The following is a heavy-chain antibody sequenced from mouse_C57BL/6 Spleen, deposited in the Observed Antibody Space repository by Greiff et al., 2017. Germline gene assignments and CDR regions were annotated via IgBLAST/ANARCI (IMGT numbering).Heavy chain of an antibody. CDR1: GYTFTSYW. CDR3: ARALDGQYPMDY. Sequence: QVQLQQPGAELVKPGASVKLSCKASGYTFTSYWMQWVKQRPGQGLEWIGEIDPSDSYTNYNQKFKGKATLTVDTSSSTAYMQLSSLTSEDSAVYYCARALDGQYPMDYWGQGTSVTVSS. D-gene: IGHD2-3*01. V-gene: IGHV1-50*01. CDR2: IDPSDSYT. J-gene: IGHJ4*01.